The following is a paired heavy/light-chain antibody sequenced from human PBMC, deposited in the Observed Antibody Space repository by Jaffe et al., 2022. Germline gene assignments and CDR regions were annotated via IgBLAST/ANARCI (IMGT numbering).Light chain of an antibody. Sequence: QSALTQPASVSGSPGQSITISCTGTSSDVGGSKFVSWYQQHAGKAPKLMISDVSNRPSGVSNRFSGSKSDNTASLTISGLQAEDEADYYCSSNTSSGTLIFGGGTKLTVL. CDR2: DVS. J-gene: IGLJ2*01. CDR1: SSDVGGSKF. V-gene: IGLV2-14*03. CDR3: SSNTSSGTLI.
Heavy chain of an antibody. D-gene: IGHD3-10*01. CDR3: AKSFRGVIINFDS. J-gene: IGHJ4*02. Sequence: EVQLLESGGGLVQPGGSLRLSCAASGFTFSSNPMGWVRQAPGKGLQWVSSIVQSGDRTYYADSVKGRFSISRDNSKNTLYLQMNSLRAEDTALYYCAKSFRGVIINFDSWGQGALVTVSS. V-gene: IGHV3-23*01. CDR2: IVQSGDRT. CDR1: GFTFSSNP.